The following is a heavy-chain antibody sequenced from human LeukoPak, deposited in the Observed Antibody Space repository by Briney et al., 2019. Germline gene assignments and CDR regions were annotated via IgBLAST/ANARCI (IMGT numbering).Heavy chain of an antibody. D-gene: IGHD3-10*01. Sequence: SQTLSFTCTVSGGSISSGGHYWSWIRQPAGKGLEYLGRISSTGSTNYNPSLRSRVTISADTSKNHFSLKLTSVTAADTAVYYCARDQTYSGSGIYTYFDYWGQGILVTVSS. CDR2: ISSTGST. CDR3: ARDQTYSGSGIYTYFDY. V-gene: IGHV4-61*02. J-gene: IGHJ4*02. CDR1: GGSISSGGHY.